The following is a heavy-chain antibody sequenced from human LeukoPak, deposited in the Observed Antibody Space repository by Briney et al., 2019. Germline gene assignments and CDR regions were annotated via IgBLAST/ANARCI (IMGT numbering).Heavy chain of an antibody. Sequence: GRSLRHSRAASGLAFNSYDMHWVRQAPGKGLEWVAVISYDGSDKYYVDSVKGRFTISRDNSKNTLYLQMNSLKAEDAAVYYCARVLSGSYDNYFDYWGQGTLVTVSS. V-gene: IGHV3-30*03. J-gene: IGHJ4*02. CDR3: ARVLSGSYDNYFDY. CDR1: GLAFNSYD. CDR2: ISYDGSDK. D-gene: IGHD1-26*01.